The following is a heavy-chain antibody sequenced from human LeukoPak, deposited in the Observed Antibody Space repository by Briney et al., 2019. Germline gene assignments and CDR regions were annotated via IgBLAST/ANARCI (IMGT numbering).Heavy chain of an antibody. J-gene: IGHJ5*02. CDR3: ARTLGSVTNWFDP. V-gene: IGHV1-46*01. Sequence: ASVKVSCKASGYTSTSYYMHWVRQAPGQGLEWMGIINPSGGSTSYAQKFQGRVTMTRDMSTSTVYMELSSLRSEDTAVYYCARTLGSVTNWFDPWGQGTLVTVSS. D-gene: IGHD3-10*01. CDR1: GYTSTSYY. CDR2: INPSGGST.